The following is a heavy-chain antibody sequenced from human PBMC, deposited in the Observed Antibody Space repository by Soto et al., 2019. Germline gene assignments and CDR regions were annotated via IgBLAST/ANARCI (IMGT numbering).Heavy chain of an antibody. Sequence: QVQLVQSGAEVKKPGASVKVSCKTSGYTFTDYYVHWVRQAPGHGLEWMGWINPDNGGTNYAQKVQDWATLTRDTAINRTHMALSALKSDHTAVYYCARGRKTTATVGGDFDPWGQGTLVSVSS. CDR1: GYTFTDYY. D-gene: IGHD3-16*01. CDR2: INPDNGGT. V-gene: IGHV1-2*04. J-gene: IGHJ5*02. CDR3: ARGRKTTATVGGDFDP.